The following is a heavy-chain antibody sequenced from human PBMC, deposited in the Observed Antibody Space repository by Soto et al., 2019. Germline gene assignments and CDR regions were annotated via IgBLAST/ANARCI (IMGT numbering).Heavy chain of an antibody. CDR1: GGSISSYY. Sequence: QVQLQGSGPGLVKPSETLSLTCSVSGGSISSYYWSWIRQPPGKGLEWIGFIYYSGGTTYNPSLKSRVTISADKSKNQFSLKRSSVTAADTAVYYCARAQYLSYYYFNMDVWDKGTTVNVSS. CDR3: ARAQYLSYYYFNMDV. J-gene: IGHJ6*03. CDR2: IYYSGGT. D-gene: IGHD4-4*01. V-gene: IGHV4-59*01.